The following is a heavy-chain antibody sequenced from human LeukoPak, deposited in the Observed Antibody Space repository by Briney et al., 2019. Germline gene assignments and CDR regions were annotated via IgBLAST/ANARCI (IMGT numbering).Heavy chain of an antibody. Sequence: GGSLRLSCAASGFTFSSYGMHWVRQAPGKGLEWVAFTRYDGSNKYYADSVKGRFTISRDNSKNTLYLQMNSLRAEDTAVYYCAKETPPDFDYWGQGTLVTVSS. CDR1: GFTFSSYG. J-gene: IGHJ4*02. CDR3: AKETPPDFDY. CDR2: TRYDGSNK. V-gene: IGHV3-30*02.